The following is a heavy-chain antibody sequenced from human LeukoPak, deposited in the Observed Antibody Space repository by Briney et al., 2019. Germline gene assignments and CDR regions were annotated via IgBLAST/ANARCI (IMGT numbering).Heavy chain of an antibody. D-gene: IGHD3-9*01. CDR1: GYTFTSYG. J-gene: IGHJ4*02. V-gene: IGHV1-18*01. CDR2: ISTHNGNT. Sequence: ASVKVSCKASGYTFTSYGISWVRQAPGQGLEWMGCISTHNGNTNYAQKFQGRVTMTTDTSTSTAYMELRSLRSDDTAVYYCARGASYVILTGYSYFDYWGQGTLVTVSS. CDR3: ARGASYVILTGYSYFDY.